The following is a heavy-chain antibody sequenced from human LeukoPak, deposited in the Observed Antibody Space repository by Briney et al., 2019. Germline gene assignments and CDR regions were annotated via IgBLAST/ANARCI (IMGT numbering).Heavy chain of an antibody. CDR3: ARGDEDAFDI. CDR1: GYTFTSYD. J-gene: IGHJ3*02. Sequence: ASVKVSCKASGYTFTSYDINWVRRATGQGLEWVGWMNPNSGNTGYAQKFQGRVTITRNTSISTAYMELSSLRSEDTAVYYCARGDEDAFDIWGQGTMVTVSS. V-gene: IGHV1-8*03. CDR2: MNPNSGNT.